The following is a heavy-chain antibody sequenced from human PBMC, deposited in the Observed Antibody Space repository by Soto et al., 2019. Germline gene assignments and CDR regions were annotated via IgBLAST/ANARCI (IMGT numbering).Heavy chain of an antibody. V-gene: IGHV2-5*01. CDR3: VHRPAYESSGFYLPN. Sequence: SGPTLVQPTQTLTLTCTFSGFSLSGGGVGVGWVRQPPGKALQWLALIYWNDDKRYSPSLKSRLTITKDTSKNQVILTLTNMDPGDTGTYYCVHRPAYESSGFYLPNWGQGTLVTVSS. CDR1: GFSLSGGGVG. J-gene: IGHJ4*02. D-gene: IGHD3-22*01. CDR2: IYWNDDK.